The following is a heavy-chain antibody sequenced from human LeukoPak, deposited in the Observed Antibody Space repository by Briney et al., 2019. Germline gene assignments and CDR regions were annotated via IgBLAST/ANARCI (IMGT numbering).Heavy chain of an antibody. CDR1: GFTFSSYA. CDR3: ARDNVRGYQLLYWFDP. Sequence: GRSLRLSCAASGFTFSSYAMHWVRQAPGKGLEWVAVISCDGSNKYYADSVKGRFTISRDNSKNTLYLQMNSLRAEDTAVYYCARDNVRGYQLLYWFDPWGQGTLVTVSS. CDR2: ISCDGSNK. J-gene: IGHJ5*02. V-gene: IGHV3-30-3*01. D-gene: IGHD2-2*01.